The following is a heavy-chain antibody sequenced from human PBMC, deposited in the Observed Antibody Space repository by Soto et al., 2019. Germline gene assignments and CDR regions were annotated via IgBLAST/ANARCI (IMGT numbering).Heavy chain of an antibody. CDR1: GGSISSGDYY. CDR2: IYYSGST. V-gene: IGHV4-30-4*01. J-gene: IGHJ4*02. CDR3: ARGNTAMVCALNY. Sequence: SETLSLTCTVSGGSISSGDYYWSWIRQPPGKGLEWIGYIYYSGSTYYNPSLKSRVTISVDTSKNQFSLKLSSVTAADTAVYYCARGNTAMVCALNYWGQGTLVTVSS. D-gene: IGHD5-18*01.